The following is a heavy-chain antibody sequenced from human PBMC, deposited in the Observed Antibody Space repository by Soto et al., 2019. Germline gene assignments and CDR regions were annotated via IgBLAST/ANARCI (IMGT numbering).Heavy chain of an antibody. J-gene: IGHJ4*02. D-gene: IGHD3-22*01. CDR3: ARQIYDSDTGPNFQYYFDS. CDR1: GYSFAVYW. Sequence: GESLQISCDGSGYSFAVYWITWVRQKPGKGVEWMGRIDPSDSQTYYSPSFRGHVTISATKSITTVFLQWSSLRASDTAMYYCARQIYDSDTGPNFQYYFDSWGQGSPVTVSS. CDR2: IDPSDSQT. V-gene: IGHV5-10-1*01.